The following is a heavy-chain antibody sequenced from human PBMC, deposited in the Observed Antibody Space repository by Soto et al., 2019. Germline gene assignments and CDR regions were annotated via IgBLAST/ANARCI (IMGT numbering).Heavy chain of an antibody. CDR2: IYYSGST. V-gene: IGHV4-39*01. Sequence: QLQLQESGPGLVKPSETLSLTCTVSGGSISSSSYYWGWIRQPPGKGLEWIGSIYYSGSTYYNPSLKSRVTISVDTSKNQFSLKLSSVTAADTAVYYCARAGEGLWGRYSSSAPFGYFDLWGRGTLVTVSS. J-gene: IGHJ2*01. D-gene: IGHD6-6*01. CDR3: ARAGEGLWGRYSSSAPFGYFDL. CDR1: GGSISSSSYY.